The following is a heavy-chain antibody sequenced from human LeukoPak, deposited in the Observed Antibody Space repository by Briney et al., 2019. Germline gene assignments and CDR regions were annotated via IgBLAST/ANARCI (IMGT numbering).Heavy chain of an antibody. CDR1: GGSISSYY. J-gene: IGHJ4*02. V-gene: IGHV4-59*01. CDR2: IYYSGST. Sequence: PSETLSLTCTVSGGSISSYYWSWIRQPPGKGLEWIGYIYYSGSTNYNPSLKSRVTISVDTSKNQFSLTLTSVTAADTAIYYCAKGSGYPPPSPLDFWGQGTLVTVSS. CDR3: AKGSGYPPPSPLDF. D-gene: IGHD5-12*01.